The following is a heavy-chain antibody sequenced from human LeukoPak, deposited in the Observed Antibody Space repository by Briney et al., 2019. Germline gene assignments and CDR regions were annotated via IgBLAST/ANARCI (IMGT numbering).Heavy chain of an antibody. CDR2: INPSTGST. D-gene: IGHD3-22*01. J-gene: IGHJ4*02. V-gene: IGHV1-46*01. CDR3: AREYYYDSSGYNGGDY. Sequence: ASVKVSCKASGYTFTSYYMHWVRQAPGQGLEWMGIINPSTGSTSYAQKFQGRVTMTRDTSTSTVYMDLSSLRSEDTAVYYCAREYYYDSSGYNGGDYWGQGTLVTVSS. CDR1: GYTFTSYY.